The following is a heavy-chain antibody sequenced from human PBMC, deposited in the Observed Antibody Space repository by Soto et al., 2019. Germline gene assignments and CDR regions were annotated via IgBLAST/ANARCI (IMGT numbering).Heavy chain of an antibody. V-gene: IGHV1-46*01. CDR3: AREAVMGNYGLYYYYGMDV. CDR2: INPSGGST. Sequence: ASVKVSCKASGYTFTGYYMHWVRQAPGQGLEWMGIINPSGGSTSYAQKFQGRVTMTRDTSTSTVYMELSSLRSEDTAVYYCAREAVMGNYGLYYYYGMDVWGQGTTVTVSS. CDR1: GYTFTGYY. J-gene: IGHJ6*02. D-gene: IGHD4-17*01.